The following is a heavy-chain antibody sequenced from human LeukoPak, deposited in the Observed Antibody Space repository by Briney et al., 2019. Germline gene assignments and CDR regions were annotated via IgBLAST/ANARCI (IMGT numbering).Heavy chain of an antibody. D-gene: IGHD6-19*01. CDR2: IWYDGSNK. CDR3: AKDKGGGCFDF. Sequence: GRSLRPSCAASGFTFSSYGMHWVRQAPGKGLEWVAVIWYDGSNKYYADSVKGRFTISRDNSKNTLYLQMNSLRAEDTAVYYCAKDKGGGCFDFWGQGTLVTVSS. V-gene: IGHV3-33*06. J-gene: IGHJ4*02. CDR1: GFTFSSYG.